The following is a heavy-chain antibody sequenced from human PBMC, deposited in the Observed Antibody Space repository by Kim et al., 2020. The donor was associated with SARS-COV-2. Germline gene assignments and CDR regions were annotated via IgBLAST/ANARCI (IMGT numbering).Heavy chain of an antibody. V-gene: IGHV3-74*01. D-gene: IGHD3-16*01. Sequence: TYAGSVRGRFTISRDIANNTLFLQMNSLRAEDTAVYYCARDLFGELDFWGQGTLVTVSS. CDR3: ARDLFGELDF. J-gene: IGHJ4*02.